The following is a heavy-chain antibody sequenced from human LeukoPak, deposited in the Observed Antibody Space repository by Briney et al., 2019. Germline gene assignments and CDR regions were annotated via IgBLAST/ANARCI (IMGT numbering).Heavy chain of an antibody. J-gene: IGHJ4*02. CDR2: ISSSGSTI. Sequence: GGSLRLSCAASGFTLSSYEMNWVRQAPGKGLEWVSYISSSGSTIYYADSVKGRFTISRDNAKNSLYLQMNSLRAEDTAVYYCARDRIGYGGNSHPDYFDYWGQGTLVTVSS. CDR3: ARDRIGYGGNSHPDYFDY. V-gene: IGHV3-48*03. D-gene: IGHD4-23*01. CDR1: GFTLSSYE.